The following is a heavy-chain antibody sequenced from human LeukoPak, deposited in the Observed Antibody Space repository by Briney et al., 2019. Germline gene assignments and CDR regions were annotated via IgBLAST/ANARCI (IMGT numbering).Heavy chain of an antibody. Sequence: ASVKVSCKASGGTLSSYTISWVRQAPRQGLEWMGRIIPILGIANYAQKFQGRVTITADKSTSTAYMELSSLRSEDTAVYYCASKRVATITDYYYGMDVWGQGTTVTVSS. CDR1: GGTLSSYT. D-gene: IGHD5-12*01. J-gene: IGHJ6*02. CDR3: ASKRVATITDYYYGMDV. CDR2: IIPILGIA. V-gene: IGHV1-69*02.